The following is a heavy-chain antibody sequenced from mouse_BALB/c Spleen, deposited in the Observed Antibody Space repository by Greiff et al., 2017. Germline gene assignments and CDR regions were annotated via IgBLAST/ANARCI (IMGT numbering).Heavy chain of an antibody. CDR3: ARHEDYDGLFAY. CDR1: GYTFTSYV. D-gene: IGHD1-1*01. CDR2: FYPGSGSI. Sequence: QVQLQQSGPELVKPGASVKMSCKASGYTFTSYVMHWVKQRSGQGLEWIGWFYPGSGSIKYNEKFKDKATLTADKSSSTVYIELSRLTSEDSAVYFCARHEDYDGLFAYWGQGTLVTVSA. J-gene: IGHJ3*01. V-gene: IGHV1-62-2*01.